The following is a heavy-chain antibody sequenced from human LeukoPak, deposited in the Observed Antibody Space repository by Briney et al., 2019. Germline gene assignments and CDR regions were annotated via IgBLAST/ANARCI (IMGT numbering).Heavy chain of an antibody. CDR3: ARIGDYYYYGMDV. J-gene: IGHJ6*02. D-gene: IGHD5-24*01. CDR2: ISSSGSTI. V-gene: IGHV3-48*03. CDR1: GFTFSSYE. Sequence: GGSLRLSYAASGFTFSSYEMNWVRQAPGKGLEWVPYISSSGSTIYYADSVKGRFTISRDNAKNSLYLQMNSLRAEDTAVYYCARIGDYYYYGMDVWGQGTTVTVSS.